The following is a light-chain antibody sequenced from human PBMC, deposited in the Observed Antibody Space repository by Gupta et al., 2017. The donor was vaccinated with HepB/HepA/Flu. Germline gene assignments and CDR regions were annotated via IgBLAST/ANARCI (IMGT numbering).Light chain of an antibody. J-gene: IGLJ3*02. V-gene: IGLV1-51*01. CDR3: AEWDASRSGGV. CDR1: SSNIGSSY. CDR2: ENN. Sequence: QSVLTHPPSVSAAPGHKVTISCSGSSSNIGSSYVSCYQQLLPGTAPKLLSYENNKRPSGIPDRFSGSKSGTSATLATNGLQAGEEADDYCAEWDASRSGGVFGGGTKLTVL.